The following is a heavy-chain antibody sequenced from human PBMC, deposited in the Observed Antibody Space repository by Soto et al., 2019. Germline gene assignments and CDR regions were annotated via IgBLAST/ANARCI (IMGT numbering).Heavy chain of an antibody. V-gene: IGHV4-59*01. D-gene: IGHD6-25*01. Sequence: SETLSLTCTVSAGSISTDYWSWIRQPPGKGPEWIGFVSYSGSSIYNPSLKSRLTISVDTSKNQFSLKLTSVTAADTAVYYCARLMAATFDPWGQGTMVTV. CDR1: AGSISTDY. CDR2: VSYSGSS. CDR3: ARLMAATFDP. J-gene: IGHJ5*02.